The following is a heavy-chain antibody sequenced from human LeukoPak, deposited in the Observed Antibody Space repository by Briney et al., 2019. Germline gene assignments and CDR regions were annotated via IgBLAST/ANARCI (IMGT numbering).Heavy chain of an antibody. J-gene: IGHJ2*01. CDR3: ARRYGDYVFTENWYFDL. D-gene: IGHD4-17*01. V-gene: IGHV3-7*01. CDR1: GFTFSSYW. CDR2: IKQDGSEK. Sequence: GGSLRLSCAASGFTFSSYWMSWVRQAPGKGLEWVANIKQDGSEKYYVDSVKGRFTISRDNAKNSLYLQMNSLRAEDTAVYYCARRYGDYVFTENWYFDLWGRGTLVTVSS.